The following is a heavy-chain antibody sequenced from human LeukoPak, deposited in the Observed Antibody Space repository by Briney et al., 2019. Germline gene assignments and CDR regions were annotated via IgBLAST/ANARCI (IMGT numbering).Heavy chain of an antibody. CDR2: ISWNSGSI. Sequence: PGGSLRLSCAASGFTFDDYAMHWVRQAPGKGLEWVSGISWNSGSIGYADSVKGRFTISRDNAKNSLYLQMNSLRAEDTAVYYCARGQWVSQFWGQGTLVTVSS. D-gene: IGHD6-19*01. CDR3: ARGQWVSQF. J-gene: IGHJ4*02. V-gene: IGHV3-9*01. CDR1: GFTFDDYA.